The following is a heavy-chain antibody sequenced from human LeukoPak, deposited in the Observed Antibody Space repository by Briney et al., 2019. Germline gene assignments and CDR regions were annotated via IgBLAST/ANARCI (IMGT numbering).Heavy chain of an antibody. Sequence: GSLRLSCAASGFTLSSYAMSWVRQAPGKGLEWVSAISGSGGSTFYADSVKGRFTISRDNSKNTMYLQMNSLRAEDTAVYYCARDHSGDYWGQGTLVTVSS. CDR3: ARDHSGDY. CDR1: GFTLSSYA. V-gene: IGHV3-23*01. CDR2: ISGSGGST. D-gene: IGHD3-10*01. J-gene: IGHJ4*02.